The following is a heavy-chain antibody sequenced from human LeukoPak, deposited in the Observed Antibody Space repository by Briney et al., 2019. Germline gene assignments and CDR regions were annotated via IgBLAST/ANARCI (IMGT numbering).Heavy chain of an antibody. CDR1: GFTFSSYA. V-gene: IGHV3-64D*09. J-gene: IGHJ4*02. CDR2: ISSNGGST. D-gene: IGHD1-7*01. Sequence: PGGSLRLSCSASGFTFSSYAMHWVRQAPGKGLEYVSAISSNGGSTYYADSVKGRFTIPRDNSKNTLYLQMSSLRAEDMAVYYCVKDGRNYGKPLYDYWGQGTLVTVSS. CDR3: VKDGRNYGKPLYDY.